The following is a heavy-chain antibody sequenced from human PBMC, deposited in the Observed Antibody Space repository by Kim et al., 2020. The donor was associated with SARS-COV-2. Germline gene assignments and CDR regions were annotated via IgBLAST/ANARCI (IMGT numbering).Heavy chain of an antibody. CDR2: YI. D-gene: IGHD4-17*01. CDR3: ATDSDYGLDY. V-gene: IGHV3-21*01. Sequence: YIYYPDSVKDRFTISRDNAKNSLSLHMNNLRAEDTAVYVCATDSDYGLDYWGQGTLVTVSS. J-gene: IGHJ4*02.